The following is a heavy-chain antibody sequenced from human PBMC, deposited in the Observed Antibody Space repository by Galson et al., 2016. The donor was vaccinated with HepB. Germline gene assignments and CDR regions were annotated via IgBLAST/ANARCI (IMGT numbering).Heavy chain of an antibody. Sequence: SLRLSCAVSGFNLSIYAMNWVRQAPGMGLEWVSAITTGGITHYADSVRGRFTIYRDISKNSLYLQMNSLRAEETAVYYCAGGGVLTIPFDYWGQGPLVTVSS. D-gene: IGHD3-3*01. J-gene: IGHJ4*02. CDR3: AGGGVLTIPFDY. V-gene: IGHV3-23*01. CDR2: ITTGGIT. CDR1: GFNLSIYA.